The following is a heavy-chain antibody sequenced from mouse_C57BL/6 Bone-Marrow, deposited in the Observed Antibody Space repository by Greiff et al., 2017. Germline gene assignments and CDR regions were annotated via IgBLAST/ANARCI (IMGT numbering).Heavy chain of an antibody. J-gene: IGHJ4*01. V-gene: IGHV10-1*01. Sequence: DVMLVESGGGLVQPKGSLKLSCAASGFSFNTYAMNWVRQAPGKGLEWVARIRSKSNNYATYYADSVKDRFTISRDDSESMLYLQMNNLKTEDTAMYYCVRYDGCAMDYWGQGTSVTVSS. CDR2: IRSKSNNYAT. CDR1: GFSFNTYA. CDR3: VRYDGCAMDY. D-gene: IGHD2-3*01.